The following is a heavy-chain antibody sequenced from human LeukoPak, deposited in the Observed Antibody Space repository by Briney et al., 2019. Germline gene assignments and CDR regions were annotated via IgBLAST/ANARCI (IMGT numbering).Heavy chain of an antibody. Sequence: SETLSLTCAVYGGSFSGYYWSWIRQPPGKGLGWIGEINHSGSTNYNPSLKSRVTISVDTSKNQFPLKLSSVTAADTAVYYCARVARYCSGGSCYFSGMDVWGKGTTVTVSS. CDR2: INHSGST. CDR3: ARVARYCSGGSCYFSGMDV. D-gene: IGHD2-15*01. CDR1: GGSFSGYY. V-gene: IGHV4-34*01. J-gene: IGHJ6*04.